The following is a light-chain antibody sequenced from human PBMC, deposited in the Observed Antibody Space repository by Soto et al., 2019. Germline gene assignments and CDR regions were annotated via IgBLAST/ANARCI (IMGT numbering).Light chain of an antibody. Sequence: QSALTQSPSVSGSPGQSVTISCTGACSDVGSYGRVSWYQQTPGTAPKLIIYEVYNRPSGVPDRFSGSKSGNTASLTISGLQAEDEAYYYCSSYTSSTTLLFGGGTKLTVL. J-gene: IGLJ2*01. CDR1: CSDVGSYGR. CDR3: SSYTSSTTLL. CDR2: EVY. V-gene: IGLV2-18*02.